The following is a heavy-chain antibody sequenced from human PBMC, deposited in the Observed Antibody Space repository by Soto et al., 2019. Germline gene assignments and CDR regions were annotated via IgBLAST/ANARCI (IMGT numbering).Heavy chain of an antibody. CDR3: ARVRVGATTVYGY. V-gene: IGHV1-2*02. CDR1: GYTFTGYY. Sequence: GASVKVSCKASGYTFTGYYMHWVRQAPGQGLEWMGWINPNSGGTNYAQKFQGRVTMTRDTSISTAYMELSRLRSDDTAVYYCARVRVGATTVYGYWGQGTLVTVS. CDR2: INPNSGGT. D-gene: IGHD1-26*01. J-gene: IGHJ4*02.